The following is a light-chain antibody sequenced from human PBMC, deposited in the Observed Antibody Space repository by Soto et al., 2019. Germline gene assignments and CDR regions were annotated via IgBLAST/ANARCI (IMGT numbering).Light chain of an antibody. CDR2: GAS. CDR1: QSVSSN. J-gene: IGKJ1*01. V-gene: IGKV3-15*01. Sequence: EIVMTQSPATLSVSPGERATLSCRASQSVSSNLAWYQQKPGQAPRLLIYGASTRATGIPARFSGSGSGTEFTLTISSLQSEDFAVYYCQRYDSFRTFGQGTTVEIK. CDR3: QRYDSFRT.